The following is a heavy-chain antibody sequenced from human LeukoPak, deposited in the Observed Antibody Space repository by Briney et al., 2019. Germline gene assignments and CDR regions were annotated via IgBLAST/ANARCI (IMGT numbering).Heavy chain of an antibody. D-gene: IGHD6-19*01. Sequence: PGRSLRLSCAASGFTFSSYAMSWVRQAPGKGLEWVSAISGSGGSTYYADSVKGRFTISRDNSRNTLYLQMNSLRAEDTAVYYCAKDQWLVLDGAFDIWGQGTMVTVSS. CDR1: GFTFSSYA. CDR2: ISGSGGST. V-gene: IGHV3-23*01. J-gene: IGHJ3*02. CDR3: AKDQWLVLDGAFDI.